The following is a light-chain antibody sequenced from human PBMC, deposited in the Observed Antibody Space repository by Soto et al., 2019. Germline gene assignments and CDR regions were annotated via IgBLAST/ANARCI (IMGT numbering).Light chain of an antibody. CDR1: ESVSRN. J-gene: IGKJ5*01. CDR2: DAS. V-gene: IGKV3-15*01. CDR3: QQYDDWPIT. Sequence: EIVLTQSPASLSVSPGERATLSCRASESVSRNLAWYQQKPGQAPRLLIYDASTRATGIPDRFSGGGSGTEFTLTISSLQSEDFAVYFCQQYDDWPITFGQGTRLEIK.